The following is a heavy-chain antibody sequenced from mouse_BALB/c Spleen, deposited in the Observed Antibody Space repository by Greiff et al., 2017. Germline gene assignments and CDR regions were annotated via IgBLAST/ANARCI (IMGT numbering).Heavy chain of an antibody. CDR2: ISYDGSN. V-gene: IGHV3-6*02. CDR3: ASYYGHRFDY. J-gene: IGHJ2*01. D-gene: IGHD1-2*01. CDR1: GYSITSGYY. Sequence: EVKLQESGPGLVKPSQSLSLTCSVTGYSITSGYYWNWIRQFPGNKLEWMGYISYDGSNNYNPSLKNRISITRDTSKNQFFLKLNSVTTEDTATYYCASYYGHRFDYWGQGTTLTVSS.